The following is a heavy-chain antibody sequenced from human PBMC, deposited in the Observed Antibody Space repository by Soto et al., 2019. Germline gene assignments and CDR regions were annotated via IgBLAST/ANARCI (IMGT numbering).Heavy chain of an antibody. J-gene: IGHJ4*02. V-gene: IGHV1-24*01. CDR1: GHTLSDFS. D-gene: IGHD6-19*01. CDR2: FDPEDGDP. Sequence: QVQLVQSGAEVKKPGASVKVSCKVSGHTLSDFSMHWVRQAPGRGLEWMGGFDPEDGDPIYAQNFQGRVTMTEDSSTDTADMELSSLGSEDTAMYYCATDLLTAVAGEEGYWGQGTLVTVSS. CDR3: ATDLLTAVAGEEGY.